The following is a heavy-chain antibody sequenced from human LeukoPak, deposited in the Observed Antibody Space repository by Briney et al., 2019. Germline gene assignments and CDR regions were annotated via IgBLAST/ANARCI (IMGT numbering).Heavy chain of an antibody. J-gene: IGHJ3*02. Sequence: PSETLSLTCTVSGGSISSYYWSWIRQPPGKGLEWLGYIYYSGSTNYNPSLKSRVTISVDTSKNQFSLKLSSVTAADTAVYYCARVGSSRAPYDILTGYSWNAFDIWGQGTMVTVSS. CDR2: IYYSGST. CDR1: GGSISSYY. V-gene: IGHV4-59*01. CDR3: ARVGSSRAPYDILTGYSWNAFDI. D-gene: IGHD3-9*01.